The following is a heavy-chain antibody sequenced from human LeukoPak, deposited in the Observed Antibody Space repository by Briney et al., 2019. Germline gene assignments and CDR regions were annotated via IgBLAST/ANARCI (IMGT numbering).Heavy chain of an antibody. Sequence: PGGSLRLSCAASGFTFSSYSMNWVRQAPGKGLEWVSSISSSSSYIYYADSVKGRFTISRDNAKNSLYLQTNSLRAEDTAVYYCARAPPISYDSSGYYPENFDYWGQGTLVTVSS. J-gene: IGHJ4*02. V-gene: IGHV3-21*01. CDR1: GFTFSSYS. CDR3: ARAPPISYDSSGYYPENFDY. D-gene: IGHD3-22*01. CDR2: ISSSSSYI.